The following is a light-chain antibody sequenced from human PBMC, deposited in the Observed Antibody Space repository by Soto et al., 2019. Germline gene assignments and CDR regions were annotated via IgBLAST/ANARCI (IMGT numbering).Light chain of an antibody. V-gene: IGKV1-5*01. CDR2: DAS. CDR1: QTITRW. CDR3: QQYKSYST. J-gene: IGKJ1*01. Sequence: DIQMTQSPSTLSASVGDRVTITFRASQTITRWMAWYQQKPGKAPKLLIYDASTLESGVPSRFSGSRSGTEFTLTISSLQPDDLATYICQQYKSYSTFGRGTKVDI.